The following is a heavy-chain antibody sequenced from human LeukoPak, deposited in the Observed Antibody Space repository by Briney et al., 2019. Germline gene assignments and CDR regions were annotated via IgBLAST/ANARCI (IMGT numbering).Heavy chain of an antibody. V-gene: IGHV1-69*06. J-gene: IGHJ4*02. CDR3: ARHRGQDIVARFGVYFDY. D-gene: IGHD5-12*01. CDR1: GGTFSSYA. CDR2: IIPIFGTA. Sequence: SVKVSCKASGGTFSSYAISWVRQAPGQGLEWMGGIIPIFGTANYAQKFQGRVTITADKSTSTAYMELSSLRSEDTAVYYCARHRGQDIVARFGVYFDYWGQGTLVTVSS.